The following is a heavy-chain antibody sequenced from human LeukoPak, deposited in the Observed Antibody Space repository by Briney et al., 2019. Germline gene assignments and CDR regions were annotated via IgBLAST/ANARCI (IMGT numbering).Heavy chain of an antibody. CDR1: RFTFTDYY. CDR3: ARDRSTTGTSLTVY. Sequence: ASVPVSFKVSRFTFTDYYLHGVRQAPGQGRAWMGWINPISGWTDYAQKFQGRVSLTRDTSITTVYMDLTRLRSDDTAVYYCARDRSTTGTSLTVYWGQGTVVTVSS. CDR2: INPISGWT. J-gene: IGHJ4*02. D-gene: IGHD1-1*01. V-gene: IGHV1-2*02.